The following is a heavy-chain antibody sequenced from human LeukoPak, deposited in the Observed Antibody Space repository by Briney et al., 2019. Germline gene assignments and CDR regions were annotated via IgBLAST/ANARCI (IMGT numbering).Heavy chain of an antibody. Sequence: GGSLRLSCAASGFTFSSYSMNWVRQAPGKGLEWVSSISSSSSYIYYADSVKGRFTISRDNAKNSLYLQMNSLRAEDTAVYYCARDGGMITFGGVIDDGYYFDYWGQGTLVTVSS. D-gene: IGHD3-16*02. CDR2: ISSSSSYI. CDR1: GFTFSSYS. V-gene: IGHV3-21*01. J-gene: IGHJ4*02. CDR3: ARDGGMITFGGVIDDGYYFDY.